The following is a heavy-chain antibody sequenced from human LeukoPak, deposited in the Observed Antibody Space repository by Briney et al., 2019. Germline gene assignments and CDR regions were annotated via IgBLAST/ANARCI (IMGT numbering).Heavy chain of an antibody. CDR3: ARREQLPPYFDY. CDR1: GGSISSSSYY. J-gene: IGHJ4*02. D-gene: IGHD6-13*01. Sequence: PSETLSLTCTVSGGSISSSSYYWGWIRQPPGKGLEWIGSIYYSGSTYYNPSLKSRVTISVDTSKNQFSLKLSSVTAADTAVYYCARREQLPPYFDYWGQGTLVTVSS. V-gene: IGHV4-39*01. CDR2: IYYSGST.